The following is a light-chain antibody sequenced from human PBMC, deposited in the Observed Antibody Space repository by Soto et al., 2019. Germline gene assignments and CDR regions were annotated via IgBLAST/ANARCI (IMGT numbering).Light chain of an antibody. Sequence: QSVLTQPASVSGSPGQSITISCTGTSSDVGGYNYVSWYQQHPGKAPKVMIYEVSNRPSGVSNRFSGSKSGNTASLSISGLQAEDEADYYCSSYTSSSTLYVFGTGNKLTVL. CDR2: EVS. J-gene: IGLJ1*01. CDR3: SSYTSSSTLYV. CDR1: SSDVGGYNY. V-gene: IGLV2-14*01.